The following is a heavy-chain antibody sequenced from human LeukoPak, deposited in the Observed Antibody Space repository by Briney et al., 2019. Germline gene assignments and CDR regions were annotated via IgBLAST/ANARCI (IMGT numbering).Heavy chain of an antibody. CDR3: ARPFRGVTGYDAFDL. J-gene: IGHJ3*01. Sequence: ASVKVSCKASGYTFASSVMHWVRQAPGQRLEWMGWINAGNGNTKYSQRFQGRVTITRDTSVTTAYMDLSSLRSEDTAVYYCARPFRGVTGYDAFDLWGQGTIIIVS. CDR1: GYTFASSV. V-gene: IGHV1-3*01. CDR2: INAGNGNT. D-gene: IGHD3-10*01.